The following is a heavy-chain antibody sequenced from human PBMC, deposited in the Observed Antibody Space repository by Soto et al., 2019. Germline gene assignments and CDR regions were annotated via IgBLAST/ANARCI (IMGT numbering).Heavy chain of an antibody. CDR2: IYYSGST. CDR1: GGSISSGDYF. Sequence: QVQLQESGPGLVKPSQTLSLTCTVSGGSISSGDYFWSWIRQPPGKGQEWIGYIYYSGSTYYNPSLKSRVTISVDTSKNQFSLKLSSVTAADTAVYYCAREQLWGTGADYWGQGTLVTVSS. CDR3: AREQLWGTGADY. J-gene: IGHJ4*02. D-gene: IGHD5-18*01. V-gene: IGHV4-30-4*01.